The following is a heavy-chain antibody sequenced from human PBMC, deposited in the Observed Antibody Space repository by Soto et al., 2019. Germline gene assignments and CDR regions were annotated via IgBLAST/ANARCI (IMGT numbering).Heavy chain of an antibody. J-gene: IGHJ5*02. Sequence: QVQLQESGPGLVKPSETLSLTCTVSGGSISSYYWSWIRQPPGKGLEWIGYIYYSGSTNYNPSLKSRVTISVDTSKNQFSLKLSSVTAADTAVYYCAREMATNLKGWFDPWGQGTLVTVSS. CDR3: AREMATNLKGWFDP. D-gene: IGHD5-12*01. CDR1: GGSISSYY. V-gene: IGHV4-59*01. CDR2: IYYSGST.